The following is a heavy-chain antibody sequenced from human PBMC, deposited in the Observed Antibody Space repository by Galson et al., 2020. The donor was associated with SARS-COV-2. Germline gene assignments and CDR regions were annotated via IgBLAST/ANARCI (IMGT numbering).Heavy chain of an antibody. V-gene: IGHV3-33*01. Sequence: GGSLRLSCAASGFTFSNYGMHWVRQAPGKGLEWVAVIWYDGSNKYYADSVKDRFTISRDNSKNTLYLQMNSLRAEDTAVYYCARDRAMYNWNDVPDYWGQGTLVTVSS. CDR2: IWYDGSNK. CDR1: GFTFSNYG. J-gene: IGHJ4*02. CDR3: ARDRAMYNWNDVPDY. D-gene: IGHD1-1*01.